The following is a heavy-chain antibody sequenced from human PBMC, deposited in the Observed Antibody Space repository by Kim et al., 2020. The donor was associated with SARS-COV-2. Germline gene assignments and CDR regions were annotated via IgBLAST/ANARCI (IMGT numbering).Heavy chain of an antibody. V-gene: IGHV4-39*01. CDR2: IYYSGST. D-gene: IGHD1-7*01. Sequence: SETLSLTCTVSGGSISSSSYYWGWIRQPPGKGLEWIGSIYYSGSTYYNPSLKSRVTISVDTSKNQFSLKLSSVTAADTAVYYCARAEDNWNYGSDAFDIWGQGTMVTVSS. CDR1: GGSISSSSYY. CDR3: ARAEDNWNYGSDAFDI. J-gene: IGHJ3*02.